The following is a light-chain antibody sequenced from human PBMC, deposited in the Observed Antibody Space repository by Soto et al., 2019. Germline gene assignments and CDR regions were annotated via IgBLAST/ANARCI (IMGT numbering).Light chain of an antibody. CDR3: QQCNNWPPWT. CDR2: GAS. J-gene: IGKJ1*01. Sequence: EIVMTQSPATLSVSPGERATLSCRASQSVSRNLAWYQQKPGQAPRLLIYGASTRATGIPARFSGSGSGTEFTLTISSLQSEDSAVYYCQQCNNWPPWTFGQGTKVEIK. V-gene: IGKV3D-15*01. CDR1: QSVSRN.